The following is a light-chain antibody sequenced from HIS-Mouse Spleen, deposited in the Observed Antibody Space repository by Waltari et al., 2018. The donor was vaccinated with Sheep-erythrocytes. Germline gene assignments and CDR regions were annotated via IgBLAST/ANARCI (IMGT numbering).Light chain of an antibody. CDR3: CSYAGSYNHV. CDR1: SSDVGGYHY. V-gene: IGLV2-11*01. J-gene: IGLJ1*01. CDR2: DVT. Sequence: QSALTQPRSVSGSPGQSVTISCTGTSSDVGGYHYVSWYQQHPGTAPELMIYDVTKRPSGVPDRFSGSKSGNTASLTISGLQAEDEADYYCCSYAGSYNHVFATGTKVTVL.